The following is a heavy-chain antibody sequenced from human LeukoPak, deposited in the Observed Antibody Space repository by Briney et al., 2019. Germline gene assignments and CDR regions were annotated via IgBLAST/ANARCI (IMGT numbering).Heavy chain of an antibody. D-gene: IGHD4-17*01. J-gene: IGHJ4*02. Sequence: SETLSLTCTVSGGSISSYYWSWIRQPAGKGLEWIGRIYTSGSTNYNPSLKSRVTMSVDTSKNQFSLKLSSVTAADTAVYYCASGTTKTTPPLYWGPGTLVTVSS. V-gene: IGHV4-4*07. CDR2: IYTSGST. CDR1: GGSISSYY. CDR3: ASGTTKTTPPLY.